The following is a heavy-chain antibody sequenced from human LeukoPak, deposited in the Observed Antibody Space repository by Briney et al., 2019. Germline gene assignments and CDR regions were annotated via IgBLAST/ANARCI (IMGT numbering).Heavy chain of an antibody. CDR1: GFTFSSYG. J-gene: IGHJ2*01. D-gene: IGHD1-26*01. V-gene: IGHV3-30*18. Sequence: PGGSLRLSCAASGFTFSSYGMHWVRQAPGKGLEWVAVISYDGSNKYYADSVKGRFTISRDNSKNTLYLQMNSLRAEDTAVYYCAKGGATRVSNWYFDLWGRGTLVTVSS. CDR3: AKGGATRVSNWYFDL. CDR2: ISYDGSNK.